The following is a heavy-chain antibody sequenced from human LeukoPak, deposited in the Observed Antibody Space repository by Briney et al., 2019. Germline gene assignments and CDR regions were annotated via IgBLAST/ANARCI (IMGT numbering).Heavy chain of an antibody. CDR3: ARDPRRNSSGYSRGDY. CDR1: GFTFSSYS. V-gene: IGHV3-48*04. Sequence: PGGSLRLSCAASGFTFSSYSMNSVRQAPGKGLEWVSYISSSSSTIYYADSVKGRFTISRDNAKNSLYLQMNSLRAEDTAVYYCARDPRRNSSGYSRGDYWGQGTLVTVSS. CDR2: ISSSSSTI. D-gene: IGHD3-22*01. J-gene: IGHJ4*02.